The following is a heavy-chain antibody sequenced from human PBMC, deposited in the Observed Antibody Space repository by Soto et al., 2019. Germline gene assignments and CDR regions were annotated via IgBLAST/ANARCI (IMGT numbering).Heavy chain of an antibody. J-gene: IGHJ4*02. CDR2: IYYSGST. Sequence: PWMTLSLNRSGRGGSISSSSYFWGWIRQHPGQGLEWIGSIYYSGSTYYNPSLKSRVTISVDTSKNQFSLKLTSVTAADTAVYYCASDKITGHFYNWGQRTLVTISS. CDR3: ASDKITGHFYN. V-gene: IGHV4-39*07. D-gene: IGHD2-8*02. CDR1: GGSISSSSYF.